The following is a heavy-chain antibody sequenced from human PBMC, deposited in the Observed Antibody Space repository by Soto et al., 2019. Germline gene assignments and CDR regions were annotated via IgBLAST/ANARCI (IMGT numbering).Heavy chain of an antibody. Sequence: PGESLKISCKASGDIFTNYWIGWVRQMPGKGLEWMGIIYPGDSDTRYRPSFQGRVTISADKSINTAYLQWSSLKASDTAIYYCARLTVITGIDFWGQGPLVTVSS. D-gene: IGHD4-4*01. CDR1: GDIFTNYW. CDR3: ARLTVITGIDF. J-gene: IGHJ4*02. V-gene: IGHV5-51*01. CDR2: IYPGDSDT.